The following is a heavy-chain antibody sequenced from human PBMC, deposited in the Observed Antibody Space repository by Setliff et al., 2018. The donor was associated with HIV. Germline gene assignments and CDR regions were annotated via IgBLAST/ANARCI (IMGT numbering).Heavy chain of an antibody. D-gene: IGHD2-15*01. CDR1: GGSIGTTTYY. J-gene: IGHJ4*02. CDR3: ARRIFHSSFPSFDS. CDR2: IYYNGIT. Sequence: PSETLSLTCAVSGGSIGTTTYYWGWIRQPPGKGLEWIGSIYYNGITYYNQSLKGRFTISVDTSKNQFSLKVTSVTAADTAVYYCARRIFHSSFPSFDSWGQGTLVTV. V-gene: IGHV4-39*01.